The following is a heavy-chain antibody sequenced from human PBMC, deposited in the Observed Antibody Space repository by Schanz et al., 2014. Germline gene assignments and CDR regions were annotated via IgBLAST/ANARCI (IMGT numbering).Heavy chain of an antibody. D-gene: IGHD2-8*02. CDR2: IKPDGSEK. CDR1: GGSLSGYY. CDR3: ARDRDAGGYDS. Sequence: VQLQQWGAGLLKPSETLSLSCAVYGGSLSGYYWGWVRQAPGKGLEWVAKIKPDGSEKLYVDSVRGRFAVSRDNVKNSVYLQMHSLRAEDTALYYCARDRDAGGYDSWGQGTLVTVSS. J-gene: IGHJ5*01. V-gene: IGHV3-7*01.